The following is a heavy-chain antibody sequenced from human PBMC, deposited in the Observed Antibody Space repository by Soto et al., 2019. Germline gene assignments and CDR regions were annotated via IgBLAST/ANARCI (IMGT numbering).Heavy chain of an antibody. CDR2: IWYDGSNK. V-gene: IGHV3-30*19. Sequence: QAQLVESGGGVVQPGRSLRLSCAASGFTFSSYGMHWVRQAPGKGLEWVAVIWYDGSNKYYADSVKGRFTISRDNSKNTLYLQMNSLRAEDTAVYYCARDRDYYDSSGFHWYFDLWGRGTLVTVSS. J-gene: IGHJ2*01. CDR3: ARDRDYYDSSGFHWYFDL. CDR1: GFTFSSYG. D-gene: IGHD3-22*01.